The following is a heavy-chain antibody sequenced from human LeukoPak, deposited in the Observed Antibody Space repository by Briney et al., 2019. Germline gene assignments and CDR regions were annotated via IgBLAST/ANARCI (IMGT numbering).Heavy chain of an antibody. V-gene: IGHV3-15*01. CDR3: TTVPGYSYGPQGP. CDR2: IKSKTDGGTT. CDR1: GFTFSSYS. Sequence: PGGSLRLSCAASGFTFSSYSMNWVRQAPGKGLEWVGRIKSKTDGGTTDYAAPVKGRFTISRDDSKNTLYLQMNSLKTEDTAVYYCTTVPGYSYGPQGPWGQGTLVTVSS. D-gene: IGHD5-18*01. J-gene: IGHJ5*02.